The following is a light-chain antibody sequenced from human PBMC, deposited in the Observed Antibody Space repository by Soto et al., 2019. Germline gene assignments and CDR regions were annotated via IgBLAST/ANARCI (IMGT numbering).Light chain of an antibody. J-gene: IGKJ5*01. Sequence: EIVMTQSPATLSVSPGERATLSCMASQSVSSNLAWYQQKPGQAPRLLIYGASTRATGIPARFSGSGSGTEFTLTISSLQSEDFAVYYCQQYNNWPLFTFGQGTRLEI. CDR2: GAS. CDR3: QQYNNWPLFT. V-gene: IGKV3-15*01. CDR1: QSVSSN.